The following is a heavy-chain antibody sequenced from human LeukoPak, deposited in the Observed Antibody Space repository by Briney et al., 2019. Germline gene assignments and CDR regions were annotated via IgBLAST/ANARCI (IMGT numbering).Heavy chain of an antibody. Sequence: PGGSLRLSCAASGFTFSSYGMHWVRQAPGKGLEWVAVIWYDGSNKYYADSVKGRFTISRDNSKNTLYLQMNSLRAEDTAVYYCARDQDTAMVDAFDIWGQGTMVTVSS. V-gene: IGHV3-33*01. CDR1: GFTFSSYG. CDR2: IWYDGSNK. D-gene: IGHD5-18*01. J-gene: IGHJ3*02. CDR3: ARDQDTAMVDAFDI.